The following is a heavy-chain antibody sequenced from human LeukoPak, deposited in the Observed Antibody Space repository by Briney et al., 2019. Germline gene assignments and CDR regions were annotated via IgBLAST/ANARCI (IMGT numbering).Heavy chain of an antibody. V-gene: IGHV4-30-2*01. Sequence: PSETLSLTCTVSGGSISSGGYYWSWIRQPPGKGLEWIGYIYHSGSTYYNPSLKSRVTISVDRSKNQFSLKLSSVTAADTAVYYCARAPSGIVVVPAASAYDYWGQGTLVTVSS. D-gene: IGHD2-2*01. CDR2: IYHSGST. CDR1: GGSISSGGYY. CDR3: ARAPSGIVVVPAASAYDY. J-gene: IGHJ4*02.